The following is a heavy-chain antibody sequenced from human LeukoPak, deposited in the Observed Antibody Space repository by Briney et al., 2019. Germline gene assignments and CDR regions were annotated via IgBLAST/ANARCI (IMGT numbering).Heavy chain of an antibody. V-gene: IGHV1-18*01. CDR1: GGTFSSYA. CDR3: ARDADAFDI. CDR2: ISAYNGNT. J-gene: IGHJ3*02. Sequence: ASVKVSCTASGGTFSSYAISWVRQAPGQGLEWMGWISAYNGNTNYAQKLQGRVTMTTDTSTSTAYMELRSLRSDDTAVYYCARDADAFDIWGQGTMVTVSS.